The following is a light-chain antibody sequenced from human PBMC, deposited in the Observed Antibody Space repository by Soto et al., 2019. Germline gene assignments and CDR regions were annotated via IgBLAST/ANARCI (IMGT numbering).Light chain of an antibody. CDR3: MQALQAWT. J-gene: IGKJ1*01. CDR2: LGS. V-gene: IGKV2-28*01. Sequence: DIVMTQSPLSLPVTPGEPASISCRSSQSLLHSNGYNYLDWYLQKTGQSPQLLIYLGSNRASGVPDRFSGSGSGTHFTLKISRVEAEDVGVYYCMQALQAWTFGQGTKVEIK. CDR1: QSLLHSNGYNY.